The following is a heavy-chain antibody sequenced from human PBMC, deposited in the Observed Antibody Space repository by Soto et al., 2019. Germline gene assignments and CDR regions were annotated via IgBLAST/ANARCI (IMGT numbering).Heavy chain of an antibody. J-gene: IGHJ4*02. Sequence: QVQLQESGPGLVKPSQTLSLTCTVSGGSISRGGYYWSWIRQHPGKGLEWIGYIYYRGSTYYNPSLKSRVTISVDTSKNQFSLKLSSVTAADTAVYYCARYPKFYSSSPTTNWGQGTLVTVSS. V-gene: IGHV4-31*03. CDR2: IYYRGST. CDR1: GGSISRGGYY. D-gene: IGHD6-13*01. CDR3: ARYPKFYSSSPTTN.